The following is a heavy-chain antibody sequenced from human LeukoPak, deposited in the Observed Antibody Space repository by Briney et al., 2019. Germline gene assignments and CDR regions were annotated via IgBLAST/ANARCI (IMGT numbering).Heavy chain of an antibody. J-gene: IGHJ5*02. CDR3: ARNIVVVPAAINWFDP. CDR1: GYSISSGYY. Sequence: PSETLSLTCTVSGYSISSGYYWGWIRQPPGKGLEWIGSIYHSGSTYYNPSLKSRVTISVDTSKNQFSLKLSSVTAADTAVYCCARNIVVVPAAINWFDPWGQGTLVTVSS. V-gene: IGHV4-38-2*02. D-gene: IGHD2-2*01. CDR2: IYHSGST.